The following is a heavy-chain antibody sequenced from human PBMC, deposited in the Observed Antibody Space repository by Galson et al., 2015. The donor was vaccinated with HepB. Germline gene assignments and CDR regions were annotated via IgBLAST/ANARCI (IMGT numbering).Heavy chain of an antibody. D-gene: IGHD6-13*01. V-gene: IGHV3-7*03. J-gene: IGHJ4*02. CDR3: ARDLIPYSNSWTAF. CDR2: IKQDGSEK. Sequence: SLRLSCAASGFTFGDYCMTWVRQAPGEGLEWVANIKQDGSEKYYVDSVKGRFTISRDNAKNSLCLQMNSLRAEDTAMYYCARDLIPYSNSWTAFWGQGTLVIVSA. CDR1: GFTFGDYC.